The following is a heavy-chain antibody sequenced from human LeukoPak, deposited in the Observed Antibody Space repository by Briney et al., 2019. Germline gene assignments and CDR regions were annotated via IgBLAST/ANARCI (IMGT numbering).Heavy chain of an antibody. CDR1: GGSISSSNW. J-gene: IGHJ4*02. CDR2: IYHSGST. CDR3: ARGRYDSSGYYYGYFGYFDY. Sequence: SETLSLTCAVSGGSISSSNWWSWVRQPPGKGLEWIGEIYHSGSTNYNPSLKSRVTISVDKSKNQFSLKLSSVTAADTAVYYCARGRYDSSGYYYGYFGYFDYWGQGTLVTVSS. D-gene: IGHD3-22*01. V-gene: IGHV4-4*02.